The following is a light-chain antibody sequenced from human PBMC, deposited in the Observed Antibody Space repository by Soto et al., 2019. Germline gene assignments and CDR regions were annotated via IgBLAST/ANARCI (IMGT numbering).Light chain of an antibody. CDR1: SSDIGSYDY. V-gene: IGLV2-14*01. J-gene: IGLJ1*01. CDR3: SSFTDTSTRL. Sequence: SALTHPASVCGSPGQSITISCTGTSSDIGSYDYVSWYQQHPGKAPNLIIYEVTDRPSGGSNRFSGSKSGNTASLTISGLQAEDEADYYCSSFTDTSTRLFGSGTKVTGL. CDR2: EVT.